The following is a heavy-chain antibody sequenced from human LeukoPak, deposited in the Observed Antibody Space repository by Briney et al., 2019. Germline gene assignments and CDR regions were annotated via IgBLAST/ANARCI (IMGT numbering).Heavy chain of an antibody. J-gene: IGHJ3*02. Sequence: PGGSLRLSCAASGFTFDDYAMHWVRQAPGKGLEWVSGITWNTGSIGYADSVKGRFTVSRDNAKNSLYLQMNSLRADDTALYYCAKDRGGSYFDAFDIWAKGHWSPSLQ. CDR3: AKDRGGSYFDAFDI. D-gene: IGHD1-26*01. CDR2: ITWNTGSI. CDR1: GFTFDDYA. V-gene: IGHV3-9*01.